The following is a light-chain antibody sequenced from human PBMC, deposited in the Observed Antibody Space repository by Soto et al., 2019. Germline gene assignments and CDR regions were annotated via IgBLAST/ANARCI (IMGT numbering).Light chain of an antibody. CDR2: AAP. CDR3: QRYDNDSFT. Sequence: DIQMTQSPSSLSASVGDRVTITCRASQGIINFLVWYQQKPGKVPKVLMYAAPTMQSGVPSRFSGSGSGTDFTLTISSLHREDGATYYCQRYDNDSFTFGPGTKVDIK. J-gene: IGKJ3*01. V-gene: IGKV1-27*01. CDR1: QGIINF.